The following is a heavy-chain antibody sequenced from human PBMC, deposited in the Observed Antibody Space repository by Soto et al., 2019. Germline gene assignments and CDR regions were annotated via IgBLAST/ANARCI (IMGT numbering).Heavy chain of an antibody. Sequence: ESGPTLVNPKQTLILTCAFSGFSLSRKGMSVSWIRQPPGKALEFLALIDWEEEKFYSPSLRTRLTVSKDTSKSQVVLTLTNVDPVDTATYYRTRSTNWNYEYYFDYWGQGTLVTVSS. J-gene: IGHJ4*02. CDR1: GFSLSRKGMS. CDR2: IDWEEEK. D-gene: IGHD1-7*01. V-gene: IGHV2-70*01. CDR3: TRSTNWNYEYYFDY.